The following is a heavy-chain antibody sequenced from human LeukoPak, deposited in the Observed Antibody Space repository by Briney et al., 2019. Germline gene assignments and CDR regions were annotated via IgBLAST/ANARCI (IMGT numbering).Heavy chain of an antibody. CDR3: AKDYCSSTSCLSYYFDY. V-gene: IGHV3-9*01. CDR2: ISWNSGSI. D-gene: IGHD2-2*01. Sequence: GGSLRLSCAASGFTFDDYAMHWVRQAPGKGLEWVSGISWNSGSIGYADSVKGRFTISRDNAKNSLYLQMNSLRAEDTALYCCAKDYCSSTSCLSYYFDYWGQGTLVTVSS. CDR1: GFTFDDYA. J-gene: IGHJ4*02.